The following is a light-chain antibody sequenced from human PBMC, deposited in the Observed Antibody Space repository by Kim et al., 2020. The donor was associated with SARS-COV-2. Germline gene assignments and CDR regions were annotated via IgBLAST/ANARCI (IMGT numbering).Light chain of an antibody. CDR1: QSISST. V-gene: IGKV3-15*01. CDR2: GSS. J-gene: IGKJ4*01. CDR3: QQYNNWPPLT. Sequence: STGRKATLSCRPSQSISSTLAWYQQKPGQAPRLLIYGSSTRATGIPARFSGSVSGTEFTLTISSLQSEDFAVYYCQQYNNWPPLTFGGGTKVDIK.